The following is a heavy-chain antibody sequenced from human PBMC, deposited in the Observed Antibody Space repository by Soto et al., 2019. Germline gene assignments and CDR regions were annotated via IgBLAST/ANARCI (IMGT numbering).Heavy chain of an antibody. V-gene: IGHV4-39*01. D-gene: IGHD6-6*01. CDR2: IYYSGST. CDR1: GGSISSSSYY. Sequence: QLQLQESGPGLVKPSETLSLTCTVSGGSISSSSYYWGWIRQPPGKGLEWIGSIYYSGSTYYNPSLKSRVTISVDTSKNQFSLKLSSVTAADTAVYYCASIVDPYRSKPVEYSSSSGLVGSDYWGQGTLVTVSS. J-gene: IGHJ4*02. CDR3: ASIVDPYRSKPVEYSSSSGLVGSDY.